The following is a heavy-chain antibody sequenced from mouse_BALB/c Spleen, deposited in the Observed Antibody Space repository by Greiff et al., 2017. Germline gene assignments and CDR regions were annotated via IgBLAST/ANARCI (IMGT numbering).Heavy chain of an antibody. CDR3: ARPFLVWSYGGYFDV. Sequence: EVQVVESGGGLVQPGGSLKLSCAASGFDFSRYWMSWVRQAPGKGLEWIGEINPDSSTINYTPSLKDKFIISRDNAKNTLYLQMSKVRSEDTALYYCARPFLVWSYGGYFDVWGAGTTVTVSS. D-gene: IGHD2-10*02. CDR2: INPDSSTI. V-gene: IGHV4-1*02. J-gene: IGHJ1*01. CDR1: GFDFSRYW.